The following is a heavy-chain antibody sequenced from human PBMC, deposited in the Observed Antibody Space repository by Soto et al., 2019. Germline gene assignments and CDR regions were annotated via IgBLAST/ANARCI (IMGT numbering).Heavy chain of an antibody. D-gene: IGHD4-17*01. V-gene: IGHV4-59*08. CDR3: ARHPTVTEYYFDY. CDR2: VYYTGST. CDR1: GASISTYY. Sequence: PSETLSLTCTVSGASISTYYWGWIRQPPGKGLEWIGYVYYTGSTNYDPSLKSRVTISVDTSKNHFSLKLSSVTAADTAVYYCARHPTVTEYYFDYWGQGTLVTVSS. J-gene: IGHJ4*02.